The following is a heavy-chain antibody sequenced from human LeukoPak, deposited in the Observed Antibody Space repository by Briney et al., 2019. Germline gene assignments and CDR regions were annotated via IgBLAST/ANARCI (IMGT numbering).Heavy chain of an antibody. V-gene: IGHV3-30*04. CDR3: ARAERGGWGFDY. CDR1: GFTFSSFA. CDR2: MSYDGSYK. D-gene: IGHD1-1*01. J-gene: IGHJ4*02. Sequence: PGGSLRLSCAASGFTFSSFAMHWVRQAPGQGLEWVTLMSYDGSYKYYADSVKGRFTISRDNSKNTLYLQMNSLRPEDTAVYYWARAERGGWGFDYWGQGTQVTVSS.